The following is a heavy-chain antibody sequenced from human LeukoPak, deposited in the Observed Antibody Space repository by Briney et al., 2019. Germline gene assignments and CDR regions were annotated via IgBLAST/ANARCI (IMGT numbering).Heavy chain of an antibody. J-gene: IGHJ4*02. CDR3: ARAVPAVAGFLDY. Sequence: SETLSLTCAVYGGSFSGYYWSWIRQPAGKGLEWIGRIYTSGSTNYNPSLKSRVTMSVDTSKNQFSLKLSSVTAADTAVYYCARAVPAVAGFLDYWGQGTLVTVSS. CDR1: GGSFSGYY. V-gene: IGHV4-59*10. CDR2: IYTSGST. D-gene: IGHD6-19*01.